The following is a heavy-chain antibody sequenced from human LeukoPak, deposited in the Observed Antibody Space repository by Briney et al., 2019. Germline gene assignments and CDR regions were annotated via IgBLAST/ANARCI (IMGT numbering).Heavy chain of an antibody. V-gene: IGHV3-7*03. D-gene: IGHD4/OR15-4a*01. CDR3: AIGANPGALDI. CDR2: IKQDGSEK. Sequence: PGGSLRLSCAASGFTFSSYWMSWVRQAPGKGLEWVANIKQDGSEKYYVDSVKGRFTTSRDNSKNTLYLQMNSLRAEDTAVYYCAIGANPGALDIWGQGTMVTVSS. J-gene: IGHJ3*02. CDR1: GFTFSSYW.